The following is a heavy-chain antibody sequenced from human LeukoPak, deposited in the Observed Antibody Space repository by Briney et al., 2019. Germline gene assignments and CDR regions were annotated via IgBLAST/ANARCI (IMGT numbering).Heavy chain of an antibody. CDR2: IYYSGST. J-gene: IGHJ1*01. Sequence: SETLSLTCTVSGGSISSGDYYWSWIRRPPGKGLEWIGYIYYSGSTYYNPFLKSRVTISVDTSKNQFSLKLSSVTAADTAVYYCARGPWCSSTSCPAEYFQHWGQGTLVTVSS. D-gene: IGHD2-2*01. CDR3: ARGPWCSSTSCPAEYFQH. V-gene: IGHV4-30-4*01. CDR1: GGSISSGDYY.